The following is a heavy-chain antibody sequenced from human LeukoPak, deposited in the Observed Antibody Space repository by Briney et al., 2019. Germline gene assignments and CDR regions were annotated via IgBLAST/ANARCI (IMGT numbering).Heavy chain of an antibody. J-gene: IGHJ4*02. D-gene: IGHD3-10*01. Sequence: MPSQTLSLTCAVSGGSISSGGYSWSWIRQPPGKGLEWIGYIYHSGSTYYNPSLKSRVTISVDTSKNQFSLKLSSVTAADTAIYYCARDQGYYGSGSYGPDHWGQGTQVTVSS. V-gene: IGHV4-30-2*01. CDR2: IYHSGST. CDR1: GGSISSGGYS. CDR3: ARDQGYYGSGSYGPDH.